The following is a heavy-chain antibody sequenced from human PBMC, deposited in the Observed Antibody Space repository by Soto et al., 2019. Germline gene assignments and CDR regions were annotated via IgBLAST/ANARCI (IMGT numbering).Heavy chain of an antibody. V-gene: IGHV3-21*04. Sequence: PGGSLRLSCAASGFTFSSYSMNWVRQAPGKGLEWVSSISGSSSYIYYADSVKGRFTISRDNSKDTLYLQMNSLRAEDTAVYYCAKSPLGYCSGGSCYPPHYFDYWGQGTLVTVSS. CDR3: AKSPLGYCSGGSCYPPHYFDY. D-gene: IGHD2-15*01. J-gene: IGHJ4*02. CDR1: GFTFSSYS. CDR2: ISGSSSYI.